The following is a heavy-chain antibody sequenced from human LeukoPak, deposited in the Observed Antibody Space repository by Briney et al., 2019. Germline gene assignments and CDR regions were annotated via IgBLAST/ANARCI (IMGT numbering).Heavy chain of an antibody. CDR2: IQEDGKKE. D-gene: IGHD2-21*02. V-gene: IGHV3-7*01. Sequence: GGSLRLSCAASGFTFSDYNMRWIRQAPGKGLEWVANIQEDGKKENYVDSVRGRFTISRDNAKNSIYLQMNSLRVEDTAVYYCAKDIVGGGDDYWGQGTLVIVSS. CDR1: GFTFSDYN. CDR3: AKDIVGGGDDY. J-gene: IGHJ4*02.